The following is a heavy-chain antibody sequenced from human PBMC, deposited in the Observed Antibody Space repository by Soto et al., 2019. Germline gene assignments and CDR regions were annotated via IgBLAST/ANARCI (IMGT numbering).Heavy chain of an antibody. CDR3: ARVVGALGHWFDP. CDR1: GYTFTSYG. J-gene: IGHJ5*02. D-gene: IGHD1-26*01. CDR2: ISAYNGNT. Sequence: QVQLVQSGAEVKKPGASVKVSCKASGYTFTSYGISWVRQAPGQGLEWMGRISAYNGNTNYAQKLQGRVTMTTDTSTSTAYRELRRLRSDDTAVYYFARVVGALGHWFDPWGQGTLVTVSS. V-gene: IGHV1-18*01.